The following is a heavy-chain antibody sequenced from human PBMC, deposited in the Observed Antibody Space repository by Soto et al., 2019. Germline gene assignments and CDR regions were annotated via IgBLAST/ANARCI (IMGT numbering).Heavy chain of an antibody. D-gene: IGHD3-3*01. CDR1: GGSISSGDYY. Sequence: QVQLQESDPGLVKPSQTLSLTCTVSGGSISSGDYYWSWIRQPPGKGLEWIGYIYYSGSTYYNPSLKSRVTISVDTSKNQFSLKLSSVTAADTAVYYCARAPTWTNNWFDPWGQGTLVTVSS. CDR3: ARAPTWTNNWFDP. V-gene: IGHV4-30-4*01. CDR2: IYYSGST. J-gene: IGHJ5*02.